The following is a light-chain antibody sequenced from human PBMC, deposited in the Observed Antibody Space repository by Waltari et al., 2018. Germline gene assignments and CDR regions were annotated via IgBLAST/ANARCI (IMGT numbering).Light chain of an antibody. CDR3: QTWGTGIWV. V-gene: IGLV4-69*01. J-gene: IGLJ3*02. CDR1: SRPSSTV. Sequence: LVLTQSPSASAPLAASAKLTCTLSSRPSSTVVEWHRQQPEKGPRYLMKVNSDGSHSKGDGIPDRFSGSSSGAERYLTISSLQSDDEADYYCQTWGTGIWVFGGGTRLTVL. CDR2: VNSDGSH.